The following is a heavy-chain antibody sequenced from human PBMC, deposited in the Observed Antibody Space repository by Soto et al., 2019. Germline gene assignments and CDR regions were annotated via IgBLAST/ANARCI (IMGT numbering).Heavy chain of an antibody. Sequence: GGSLRLSCAASGFTFSSYAMSWVRQAPGKGLEWVSGISGSGGSTYYADSVKGRFTISRDNSKNTLYLQMNSLRAEDTAVNYCAKSWSGYSYGNKTTRWDYYYYGMDVWGQGTTVTVSS. CDR2: ISGSGGST. CDR1: GFTFSSYA. D-gene: IGHD5-18*01. V-gene: IGHV3-23*01. CDR3: AKSWSGYSYGNKTTRWDYYYYGMDV. J-gene: IGHJ6*02.